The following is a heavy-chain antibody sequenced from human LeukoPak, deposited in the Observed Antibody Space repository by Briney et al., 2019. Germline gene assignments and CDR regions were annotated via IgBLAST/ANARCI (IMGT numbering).Heavy chain of an antibody. V-gene: IGHV4-4*07. Sequence: SETLSLTCTVSGGSISSYYWSWIRQPAGKGLEWIGRIYTSGSTNYNPSLKSRVTISVDKSNNQFSLKLSSVTAADTAVYYCARDGIRQQLVHTPWGQGTLVTVSS. J-gene: IGHJ5*02. CDR2: IYTSGST. CDR1: GGSISSYY. CDR3: ARDGIRQQLVHTP. D-gene: IGHD6-6*01.